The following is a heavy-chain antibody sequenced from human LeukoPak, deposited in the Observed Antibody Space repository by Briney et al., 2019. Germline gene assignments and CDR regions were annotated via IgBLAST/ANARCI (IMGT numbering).Heavy chain of an antibody. J-gene: IGHJ4*02. V-gene: IGHV4-61*02. CDR2: IYTNGST. CDR3: ARDRGYYDSSGYYAYYFDY. CDR1: GDSISSGSYY. Sequence: PSHTLSLTCTVSGDSISSGSYYWRWIRQPAERGLDWIVRIYTNGSTNYNPSLKSRLTISVDTSKNQFTLKLSSVTAADAAVYYCARDRGYYDSSGYYAYYFDYWGQGTLVTVSS. D-gene: IGHD3-22*01.